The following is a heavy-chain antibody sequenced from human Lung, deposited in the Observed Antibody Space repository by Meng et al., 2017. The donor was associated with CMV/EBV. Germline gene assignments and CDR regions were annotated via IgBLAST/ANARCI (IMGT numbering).Heavy chain of an antibody. CDR1: GYTFTGYH. J-gene: IGHJ4*02. Sequence: ASVXVSXKASGYTFTGYHIHWVRQAPGQGLQWMGWINSYTGGTISAQKFQGRVTMTRDTSISTASMELRRLTSDDTAVYFCARAIAVAGTAPFDYWGQRTLVTVSS. CDR2: INSYTGGT. CDR3: ARAIAVAGTAPFDY. V-gene: IGHV1-2*02. D-gene: IGHD6-19*01.